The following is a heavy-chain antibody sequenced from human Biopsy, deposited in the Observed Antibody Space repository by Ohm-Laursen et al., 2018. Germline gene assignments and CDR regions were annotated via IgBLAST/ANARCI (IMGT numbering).Heavy chain of an antibody. V-gene: IGHV4-4*09. CDR2: IHHSGST. CDR1: GVSITAYY. J-gene: IGHJ6*02. Sequence: GTLSLTCTVSGVSITAYYWSWIRQPPGKGLECIGNIHHSGSTNYNPSLKSRLTISVGTPKNQFSLKLSSVTAADTAVYYCARMDCSGGSCHYYSYGMDVWGQGTTVTVSS. D-gene: IGHD2-15*01. CDR3: ARMDCSGGSCHYYSYGMDV.